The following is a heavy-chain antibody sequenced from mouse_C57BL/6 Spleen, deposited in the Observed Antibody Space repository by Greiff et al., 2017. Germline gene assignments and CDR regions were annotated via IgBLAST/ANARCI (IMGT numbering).Heavy chain of an antibody. Sequence: EVHLVESGGGLVKPGGSLKLSCAASGFTFSSYAMSWVRQTPEKRLEWVATISDGGSYTYYPDNVKGRFTISRDNAKNNLYLQMSHLKSEDTAMYYCARVYDYDGFAYWGQGTLVTVSA. V-gene: IGHV5-4*01. CDR2: ISDGGSYT. D-gene: IGHD2-4*01. CDR3: ARVYDYDGFAY. CDR1: GFTFSSYA. J-gene: IGHJ3*01.